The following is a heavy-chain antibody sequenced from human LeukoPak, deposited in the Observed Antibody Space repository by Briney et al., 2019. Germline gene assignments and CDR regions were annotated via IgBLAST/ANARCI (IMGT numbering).Heavy chain of an antibody. D-gene: IGHD5-24*01. J-gene: IGHJ4*02. CDR2: IWYDGSNK. CDR1: GFTFSSYG. Sequence: GGSLRLSCAASGFTFSSYGMHWVRQAPGKGLEWVAVIWYDGSNKYYADSVKGRFTISRDNSKNTLYLQMNSLRAEDTAVYYCARDVFMDTIGIDYWGQGTLVTVSS. V-gene: IGHV3-33*01. CDR3: ARDVFMDTIGIDY.